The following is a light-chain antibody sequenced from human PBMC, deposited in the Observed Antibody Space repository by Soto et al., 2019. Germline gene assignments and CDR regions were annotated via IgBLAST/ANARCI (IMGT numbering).Light chain of an antibody. V-gene: IGKV3-20*01. J-gene: IGKJ1*01. CDR2: RAS. CDR1: QNISNY. Sequence: IVLTQSPATLSLSPGKRATLSCRASQNISNYLIWYQQKPGQAPRLLMFRASIRATGFPARFSGSGSGTDFTLTISRLQPEDFAVYYCQQYGSSRWTFDQGTKVDIK. CDR3: QQYGSSRWT.